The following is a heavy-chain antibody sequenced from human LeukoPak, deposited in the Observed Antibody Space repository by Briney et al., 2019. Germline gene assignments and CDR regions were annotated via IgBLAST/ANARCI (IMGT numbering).Heavy chain of an antibody. V-gene: IGHV3-15*01. D-gene: IGHD3-22*01. J-gene: IGHJ4*02. CDR2: IKSKTDGGTT. CDR1: GFTFNNAW. Sequence: GGSLRLSCAVSGFTFNNAWMSWVRQAPGKGLEWLGRIKSKTDGGTTDYAAPVKGRFTISRDDSKNMLYLQMNSLKTEDTAVYYCSTYRLWVIMIGLEYWVQGTRVTVSS. CDR3: STYRLWVIMIGLEY.